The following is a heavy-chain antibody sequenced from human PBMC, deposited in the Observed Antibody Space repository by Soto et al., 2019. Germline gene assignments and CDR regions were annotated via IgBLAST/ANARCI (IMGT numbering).Heavy chain of an antibody. J-gene: IGHJ5*02. CDR1: GYTFTSYG. V-gene: IGHV1-18*01. D-gene: IGHD3-10*01. Sequence: QVQLVQSGAEVKKPGASVKVSCKASGYTFTSYGISWVRQAPGQGLEWMGWISAYNGNTNYAQKLQGRVTMTTATSTSKAYMELGSLRSDDTAVYYCARDWARDTYGSGSYYNPDNWFDPWGQGTLVTVSS. CDR2: ISAYNGNT. CDR3: ARDWARDTYGSGSYYNPDNWFDP.